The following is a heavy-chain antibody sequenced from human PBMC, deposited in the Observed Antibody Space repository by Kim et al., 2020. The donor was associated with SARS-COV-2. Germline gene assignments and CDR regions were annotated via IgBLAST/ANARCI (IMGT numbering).Heavy chain of an antibody. D-gene: IGHD4-17*01. Sequence: SETLSLTYTVSGGSISSYYWSWIRQPPGKGLEWIGYIYYSGSTNYNPSLKSRVTISVDTSKNQFSLKLSSVTAADTAVYYCARNYGDYLDYWGQGTLVTVSS. CDR3: ARNYGDYLDY. J-gene: IGHJ4*02. V-gene: IGHV4-59*01. CDR1: GGSISSYY. CDR2: IYYSGST.